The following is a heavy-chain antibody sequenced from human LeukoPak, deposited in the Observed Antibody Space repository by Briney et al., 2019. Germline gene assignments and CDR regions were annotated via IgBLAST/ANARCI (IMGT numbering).Heavy chain of an antibody. J-gene: IGHJ4*02. CDR2: INPNSGGT. Sequence: WASVKVSCKASGYTFTGYFMHWVRQAPGQGLEWMGWINPNSGGTNYAQKFQGRVTMTRDTSISTAYMKLSRLRSDDTAVYYCARALRASLLNTYYYGSGSYPVFGYWGQGTLVTVSS. V-gene: IGHV1-2*02. CDR1: GYTFTGYF. D-gene: IGHD3-10*01. CDR3: ARALRASLLNTYYYGSGSYPVFGY.